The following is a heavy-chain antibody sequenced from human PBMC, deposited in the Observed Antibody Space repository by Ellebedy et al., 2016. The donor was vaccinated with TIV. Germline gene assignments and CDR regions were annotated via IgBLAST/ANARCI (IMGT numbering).Heavy chain of an antibody. V-gene: IGHV3-21*01. Sequence: GESLKISXAASGFTFSDYTMTWVRQAPGKGLEWVSSISGNGNYVYYADSLRGRFTISRDNTKNSLYLQMDCLRPEDAALYYCARVPSDYWGQGTLLVVSS. CDR1: GFTFSDYT. CDR3: ARVPSDY. J-gene: IGHJ4*02. CDR2: ISGNGNYV.